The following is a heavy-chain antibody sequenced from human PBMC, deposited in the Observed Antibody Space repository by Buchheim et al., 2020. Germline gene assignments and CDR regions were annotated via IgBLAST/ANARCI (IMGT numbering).Heavy chain of an antibody. V-gene: IGHV3-49*05. Sequence: EVQLLESGGGLVKPGRSLRLSCLASGFSFRDYAMNWFRQAPGKGLEWVGFIRSKTYGGATQFAASVKGRFTITRDDSKSIAYLQMNSLKTEDTALYYCTRDRAAGPGENWFDPWGQGTL. D-gene: IGHD6-13*01. CDR2: IRSKTYGGAT. CDR1: GFSFRDYA. CDR3: TRDRAAGPGENWFDP. J-gene: IGHJ5*02.